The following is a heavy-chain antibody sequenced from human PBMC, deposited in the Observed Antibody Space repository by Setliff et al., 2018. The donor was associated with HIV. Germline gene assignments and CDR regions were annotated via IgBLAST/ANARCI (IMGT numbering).Heavy chain of an antibody. V-gene: IGHV1-69*10. CDR2: VIPIFGIA. CDR3: STSFGSGVAPFDN. Sequence: SVKVSCKASGGTFSNYAISWVRQAPGQGLEWMGGVIPIFGIANYAQKFQGRVAMTADKSTSTAYLGLNGLTSEDTAIYYCSTSFGSGVAPFDNWGQGTLVTVSS. D-gene: IGHD3-10*01. J-gene: IGHJ4*02. CDR1: GGTFSNYA.